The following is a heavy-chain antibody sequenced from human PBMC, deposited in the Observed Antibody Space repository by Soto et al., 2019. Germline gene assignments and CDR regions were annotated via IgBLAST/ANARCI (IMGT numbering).Heavy chain of an antibody. Sequence: GESLNICCAAWGFTFDYYTVHWVRQAPGKGLEWVSLISWDGGSTYYADSVKGRFTISRDNSKNSLYLQMNSLRTDDTALYYCAKDITSGQTYYDFWSGYFYGMDAWGQGTTVTVSS. CDR3: AKDITSGQTYYDFWSGYFYGMDA. V-gene: IGHV3-43*01. D-gene: IGHD3-3*01. CDR2: ISWDGGST. CDR1: GFTFDYYT. J-gene: IGHJ6*02.